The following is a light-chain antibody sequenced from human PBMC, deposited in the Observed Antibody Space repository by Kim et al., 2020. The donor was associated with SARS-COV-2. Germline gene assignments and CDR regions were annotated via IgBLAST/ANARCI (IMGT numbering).Light chain of an antibody. CDR2: DAS. V-gene: IGKV3-11*01. Sequence: LSPGESATLSGRASQRVGTYLVWYQQKPGQAPRLLIYDASNRATGIPARFSGSGSGTDFTLTISSLEPEDFAVYYCQQRSNWPLTFGGGTKVDIK. CDR1: QRVGTY. J-gene: IGKJ4*01. CDR3: QQRSNWPLT.